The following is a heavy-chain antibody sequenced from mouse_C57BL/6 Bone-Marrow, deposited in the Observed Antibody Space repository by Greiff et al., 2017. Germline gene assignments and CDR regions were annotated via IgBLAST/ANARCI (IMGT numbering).Heavy chain of an antibody. V-gene: IGHV1-85*01. Sequence: LVESGPELVKPGASVKLSCKASGYTFTSYDINWVKQRPGQGLEWIGWIYPRDGSTKYNEKFTGKATLTVDTSSRTAYMELHSLTSEDSAVYFCARRGENWFAYWGQGTLVTVSA. CDR3: ARRGENWFAY. CDR2: IYPRDGST. CDR1: GYTFTSYD. J-gene: IGHJ3*01.